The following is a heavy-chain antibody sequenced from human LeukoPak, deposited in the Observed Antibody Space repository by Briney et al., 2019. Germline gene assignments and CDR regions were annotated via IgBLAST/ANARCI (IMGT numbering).Heavy chain of an antibody. CDR2: IDKDGNEI. Sequence: GGSLRLSCAASGLSISNFWMHWVRQAPGKGLEWVAIIDKDGNEIKYVDSVKGRFTLSRDNARNSVYLQMNSLRTEDTTLYYCVTDGDKWNDFEYWGQGTLVTVSS. CDR3: VTDGDKWNDFEY. J-gene: IGHJ4*02. V-gene: IGHV3-7*01. D-gene: IGHD1-1*01. CDR1: GLSISNFW.